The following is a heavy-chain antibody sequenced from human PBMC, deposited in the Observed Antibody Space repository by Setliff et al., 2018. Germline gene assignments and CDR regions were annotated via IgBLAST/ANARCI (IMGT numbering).Heavy chain of an antibody. Sequence: GASVKVSCKVSGYTLTELSMHWVRQAPGKGLEWMGGFDPEDGETIYAQKFQGRVTMTEDTSTDTAYMELSSLRSEDTAVYYCATGGLLLFGELSGGAFDIWGQGTMVTVSS. J-gene: IGHJ3*02. CDR2: FDPEDGET. CDR3: ATGGLLLFGELSGGAFDI. CDR1: GYTLTELS. V-gene: IGHV1-24*01. D-gene: IGHD3-10*01.